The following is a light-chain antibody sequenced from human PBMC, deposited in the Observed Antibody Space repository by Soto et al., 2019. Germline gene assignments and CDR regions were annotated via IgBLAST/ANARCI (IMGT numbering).Light chain of an antibody. CDR1: KLGNKY. V-gene: IGLV3-1*01. CDR3: ATFDSNAVV. J-gene: IGLJ2*01. Sequence: SYELTQPPSVSVSPGQTASVTCSGNKLGNKYVSWYQQQPGQSPVVVIHQDAKRPSGIPERFSGSNSGNTATLTISGTQALDEADYYCATFDSNAVVFGGGTKVTV. CDR2: QDA.